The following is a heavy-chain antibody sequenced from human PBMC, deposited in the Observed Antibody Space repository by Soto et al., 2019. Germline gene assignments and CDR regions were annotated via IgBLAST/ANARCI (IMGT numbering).Heavy chain of an antibody. V-gene: IGHV1-69*13. CDR3: ARGRYDFWSGYYSAFDI. J-gene: IGHJ3*02. CDR2: IIPIFGTA. Sequence: SVKVSCKASGGTFSSYAISWVRQAPGQGLEWMGGIIPIFGTANYAQKVQGRVTITADQSTSTAYMELRSAGSDDTAVYYCARGRYDFWSGYYSAFDIWGQGTVVTVSS. D-gene: IGHD3-3*01. CDR1: GGTFSSYA.